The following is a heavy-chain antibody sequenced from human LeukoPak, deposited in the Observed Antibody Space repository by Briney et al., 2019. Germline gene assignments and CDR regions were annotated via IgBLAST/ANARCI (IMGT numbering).Heavy chain of an antibody. D-gene: IGHD3-16*02. Sequence: SETLSLTCTVSGGSISSGDYYWSWIRQPPGKVLEWIGYIYYSGSTYYNPSLKSRVTISVDTSKNQFSLKLSSVTAADTAVYYCARVSGSYPTNYFDYWGQGTLVTVSS. J-gene: IGHJ4*02. V-gene: IGHV4-30-4*01. CDR2: IYYSGST. CDR3: ARVSGSYPTNYFDY. CDR1: GGSISSGDYY.